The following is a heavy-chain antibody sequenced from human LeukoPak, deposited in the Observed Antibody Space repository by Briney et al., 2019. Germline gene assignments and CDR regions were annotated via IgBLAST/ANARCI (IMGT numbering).Heavy chain of an antibody. V-gene: IGHV3-23*01. CDR3: AKRAPMVRGRTDYQYGMDV. CDR2: ISGSGGDT. J-gene: IGHJ6*02. CDR1: GFTISSYG. Sequence: GGSLRLSCVGSGFTISSYGMSWVRQAPGKGLEWVSAISGSGGDTYYADSVKGRFTISRDNSKNTLYMQMNSLGAEDTAVYYCAKRAPMVRGRTDYQYGMDVWGQGITVTVSS. D-gene: IGHD3-10*01.